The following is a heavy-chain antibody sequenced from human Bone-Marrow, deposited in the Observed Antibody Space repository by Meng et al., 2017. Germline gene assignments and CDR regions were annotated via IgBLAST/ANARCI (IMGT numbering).Heavy chain of an antibody. J-gene: IGHJ4*02. CDR2: IKSKGAGGTT. V-gene: IGHV3-15*01. Sequence: GESLKISCAASGFTFNNAWMTWVRQAPGKGLEWVGLIKSKGAGGTTDYAAPVKGRFTISRDDSENTLYLQMNSLRAEDTAVYYCARDFHYSRGFMWSSEIAAAGTGRDYWGQGTLVTVSS. CDR3: ARDFHYSRGFMWSSEIAAAGTGRDY. CDR1: GFTFNNAW. D-gene: IGHD6-13*01.